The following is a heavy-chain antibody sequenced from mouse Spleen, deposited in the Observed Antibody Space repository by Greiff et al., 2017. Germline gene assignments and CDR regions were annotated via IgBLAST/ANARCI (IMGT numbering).Heavy chain of an antibody. V-gene: IGHV2-5*01. J-gene: IGHJ4*01. CDR3: AKPRKDGYDAMDY. CDR1: GFSLTSYG. D-gene: IGHD2-3*01. Sequence: VQLQESGPGLVQPSQSLSITCTVSGFSLTSYGVHWVRQSPGKGLEWLGVIWRGGSTDYNAAFMSRLSITKDNSKSQVFFKMNSLQADDTAIYYCAKPRKDGYDAMDYWGQGTSVTVSS. CDR2: IWRGGST.